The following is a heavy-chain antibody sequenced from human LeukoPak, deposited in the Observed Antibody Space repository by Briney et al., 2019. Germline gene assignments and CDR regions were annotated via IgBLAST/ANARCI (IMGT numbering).Heavy chain of an antibody. Sequence: PGGSLRLSCAASGFILSSYAMTWVRQARGKGLEWVSTISGSGGSTYYADSVKGRFTISRDNSKNTLYLQMNSLRAEDTAVYYCVRDLGGRSGHWGQGTLVTVSS. J-gene: IGHJ4*02. V-gene: IGHV3-23*01. CDR2: ISGSGGST. D-gene: IGHD1-26*01. CDR1: GFILSSYA. CDR3: VRDLGGRSGH.